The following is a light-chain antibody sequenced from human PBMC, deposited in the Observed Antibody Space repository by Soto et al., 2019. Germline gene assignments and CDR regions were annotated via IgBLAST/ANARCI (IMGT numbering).Light chain of an antibody. Sequence: QSVLTQPPSVSGAPGQRVTISCTGSSSNIGAGYDVHWYQQLPGTAPKLLIYVNSNRPSGVPDRFSGSKSGTSASLAITGLQAEDEADYYCQYYDSSLSALFGGGTKLTVL. CDR3: QYYDSSLSAL. CDR1: SSNIGAGYD. CDR2: VNS. V-gene: IGLV1-40*01. J-gene: IGLJ3*02.